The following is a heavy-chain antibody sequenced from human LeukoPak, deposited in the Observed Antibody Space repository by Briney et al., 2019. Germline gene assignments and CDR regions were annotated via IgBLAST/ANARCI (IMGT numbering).Heavy chain of an antibody. CDR3: AKDGGGWYTSGWYYFDY. Sequence: PGGSLRLSCVASGITFSSYWMSWVRQAPGKGLEWVSAISGSGGSTYYADSVKGRFTISRDNSKNTLYLQMNSLRAEDTAVYYCAKDGGGWYTSGWYYFDYWGQGTLVTVSS. CDR2: ISGSGGST. J-gene: IGHJ4*02. D-gene: IGHD6-19*01. CDR1: GITFSSYW. V-gene: IGHV3-23*01.